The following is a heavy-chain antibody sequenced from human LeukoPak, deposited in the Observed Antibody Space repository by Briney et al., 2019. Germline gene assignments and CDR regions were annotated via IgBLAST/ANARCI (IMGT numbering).Heavy chain of an antibody. CDR1: GYTFTGYY. D-gene: IGHD2-2*01. Sequence: ASVKVSCKASGYTFTGYYMHWVRQAPGQGLEWMGWLNPNSGGTNYAQKFQGRVTMTRDTSISTAYMELSRLRSDDTAVYYCARGPIVVVPATRDGAFDIWGQGTMVTVSS. CDR3: ARGPIVVVPATRDGAFDI. V-gene: IGHV1-2*02. J-gene: IGHJ3*02. CDR2: LNPNSGGT.